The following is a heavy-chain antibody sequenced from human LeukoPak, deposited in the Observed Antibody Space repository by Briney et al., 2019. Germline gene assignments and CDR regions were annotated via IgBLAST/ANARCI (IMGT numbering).Heavy chain of an antibody. CDR3: ARAPMGAAALY. CDR1: GGTFSSYA. D-gene: IGHD6-13*01. CDR2: IIPIFGTA. J-gene: IGHJ4*02. V-gene: IGHV1-69*05. Sequence: SVKVSCKASGGTFSSYAISWVRQAPGQGLEWMGGIIPIFGTANCAQKFQGRVTITTDESTSTAYMELSSLRSDDTAFYYCARAPMGAAALYWGQGTLVTVSS.